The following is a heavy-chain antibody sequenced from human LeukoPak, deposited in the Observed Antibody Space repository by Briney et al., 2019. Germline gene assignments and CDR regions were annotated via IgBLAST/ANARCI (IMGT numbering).Heavy chain of an antibody. CDR2: VYYSGTT. Sequence: SETLSLTCTVSGGSISTYYWTWIRQPPGKGLEWIGNVYYSGTTNYNPSLKSRLTISVDTSKNQFSLKLNSVTAADTAVYYCARDRSSGWQGAFDMWGQGTKVTVSS. CDR1: GGSISTYY. D-gene: IGHD6-19*01. J-gene: IGHJ3*02. CDR3: ARDRSSGWQGAFDM. V-gene: IGHV4-59*13.